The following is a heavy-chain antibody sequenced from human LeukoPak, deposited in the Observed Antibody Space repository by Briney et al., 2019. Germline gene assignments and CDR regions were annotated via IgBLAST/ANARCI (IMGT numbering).Heavy chain of an antibody. CDR2: INQDGSKV. J-gene: IGHJ4*02. D-gene: IGHD5-12*01. CDR3: VRDGGVSGYDLLDY. CDR1: GFTSSNYW. V-gene: IGHV3-7*01. Sequence: HPGGSLRLSCAASGFTSSNYWMTWVRQAPGKGLEWVPHINQDGSKVYYMDAVKARFTISRDNAKNSLSLQMNSLRAEDTAVYYCVRDGGVSGYDLLDYWGQGTLVTVSS.